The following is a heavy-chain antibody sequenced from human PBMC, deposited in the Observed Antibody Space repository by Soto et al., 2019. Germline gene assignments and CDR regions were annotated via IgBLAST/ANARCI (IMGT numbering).Heavy chain of an antibody. CDR3: ARQATVWFDP. V-gene: IGHV5-51*01. CDR2: IYPGDSDT. Sequence: PGESLKISCKASGYSFTSNWIVWVRQMPGKGLEWMGSIYPGDSDTRYSPSFQGQVTISVDKSISTAYLQWSSLKASDTAMYYCARQATVWFDPWGQRTLVTVSS. D-gene: IGHD4-4*01. CDR1: GYSFTSNW. J-gene: IGHJ5*02.